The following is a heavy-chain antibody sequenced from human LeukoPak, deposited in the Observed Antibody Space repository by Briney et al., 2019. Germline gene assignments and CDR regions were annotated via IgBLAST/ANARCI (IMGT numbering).Heavy chain of an antibody. J-gene: IGHJ5*02. CDR2: IYPAGTT. Sequence: GGSLRLSCAASGFTVSNSYMTWVRQAPGKGLEWVSFIYPAGTTSYADSVKGRFTISRDSSKNTLHLQMNSLRADDTAVYYCAREQAYWFGPWCQRSQVTVSS. CDR3: AREQAYWFGP. V-gene: IGHV3-53*01. CDR1: GFTVSNSY.